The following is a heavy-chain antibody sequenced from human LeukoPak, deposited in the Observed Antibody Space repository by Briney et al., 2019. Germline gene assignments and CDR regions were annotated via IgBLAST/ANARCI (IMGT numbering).Heavy chain of an antibody. CDR3: ARTAVAGSYYYYMDV. D-gene: IGHD6-19*01. Sequence: PSETLSLTCAVSGYSISSGYYWGWIRQPPGKGLERIGSIYHSGSTYYNPSLKSRVTISVDTSKNQFSLKLSSVTAADTAVYYCARTAVAGSYYYYMDVWGKGTTVTVSS. CDR2: IYHSGST. CDR1: GYSISSGYY. V-gene: IGHV4-38-2*01. J-gene: IGHJ6*03.